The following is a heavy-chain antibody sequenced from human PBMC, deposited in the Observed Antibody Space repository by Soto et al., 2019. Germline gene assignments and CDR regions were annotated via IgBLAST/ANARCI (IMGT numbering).Heavy chain of an antibody. CDR2: IVVGSGNT. Sequence: SVKVSCKASGFTFTSSAVQWVRQARGQRLEWIGWIVVGSGNTNYAQKFQERVTITRDMSTSTAYMELSSLRSEDTAVYYCAAESSGSYYWYYYYGMDVWGQGTTVTVSS. V-gene: IGHV1-58*01. J-gene: IGHJ6*02. CDR1: GFTFTSSA. D-gene: IGHD1-26*01. CDR3: AAESSGSYYWYYYYGMDV.